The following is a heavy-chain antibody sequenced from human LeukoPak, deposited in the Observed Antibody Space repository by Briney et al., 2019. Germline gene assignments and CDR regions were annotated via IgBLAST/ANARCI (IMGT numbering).Heavy chain of an antibody. CDR3: AELGITMIGGV. J-gene: IGHJ6*04. Sequence: GGSLRLSCAASGLTFSSYEMNWVRQAPGKGLEWVSYISSSGSTIYYADSVKGRFTISRDNAKNSMYLQMNSLRAEDTAVYYCAELGITMIGGVWGKGTTVTISS. D-gene: IGHD3-10*02. V-gene: IGHV3-48*03. CDR2: ISSSGSTI. CDR1: GLTFSSYE.